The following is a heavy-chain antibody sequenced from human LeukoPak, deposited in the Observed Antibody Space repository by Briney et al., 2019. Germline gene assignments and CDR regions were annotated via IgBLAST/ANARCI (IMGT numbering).Heavy chain of an antibody. CDR3: ARGGRGATFDV. CDR1: GYTFTGYY. D-gene: IGHD1-26*01. J-gene: IGHJ3*01. CDR2: INPNSGGT. Sequence: ASVKVSCKASGYTFTGYYMHWVRQAPGQGLEWMGWINPNSGGTNYAQKFQGRVTMTSDRSISTAYMYLSSLISDDTAVYFCARGGRGATFDVWGQGTMVTVSS. V-gene: IGHV1-2*02.